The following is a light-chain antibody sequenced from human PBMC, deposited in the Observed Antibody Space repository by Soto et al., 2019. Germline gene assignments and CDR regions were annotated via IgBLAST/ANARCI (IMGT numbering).Light chain of an antibody. CDR3: QHYASYSEA. V-gene: IGKV1-5*01. CDR2: AAS. CDR1: QSVSRW. J-gene: IGKJ1*01. Sequence: DSQLNQSDSTLSASMGAAVTLPGRASQSVSRWLTWYQPKPGKAPKLLSDAASSLQSGVPSRFRGSGSGTDFTLTSSSLPPEVIATYYCQHYASYSEAFGQGTKLDIK.